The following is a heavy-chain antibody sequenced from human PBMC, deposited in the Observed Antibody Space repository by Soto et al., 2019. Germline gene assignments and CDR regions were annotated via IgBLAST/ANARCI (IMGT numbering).Heavy chain of an antibody. CDR1: EFTFSDHW. Sequence: EVQLVESGGSLVQPGGSLRLSCAASEFTFSDHWMHWVRQAPGEGLVWVSRLNSGGSTTNYADSVKGRFTISRDNAKNTLYSQMNSLRVEDTAVYYGARGGRLAYYLDVWGKGTTVTVSS. CDR2: LNSGGSTT. V-gene: IGHV3-74*01. D-gene: IGHD3-3*02. CDR3: ARGGRLAYYLDV. J-gene: IGHJ6*03.